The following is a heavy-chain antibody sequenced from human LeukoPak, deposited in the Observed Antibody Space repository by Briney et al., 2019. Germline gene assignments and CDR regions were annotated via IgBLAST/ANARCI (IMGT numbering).Heavy chain of an antibody. CDR1: GFTFSSYS. V-gene: IGHV3-21*04. J-gene: IGHJ4*02. Sequence: GGSLRLSCEASGFTFSSYSMNWVRQAPGKGLEWVSSIRSSANYINYADSVKGRFTISRDNAKNSLFLQMNSLRAEDTAVYYCARRAGAYSHPYDYWGQGTLVTVSS. CDR2: IRSSANYI. D-gene: IGHD4/OR15-4a*01. CDR3: ARRAGAYSHPYDY.